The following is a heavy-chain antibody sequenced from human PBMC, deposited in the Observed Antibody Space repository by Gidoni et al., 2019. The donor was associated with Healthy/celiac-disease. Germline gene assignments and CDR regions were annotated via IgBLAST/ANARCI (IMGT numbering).Heavy chain of an antibody. CDR1: GFTFSSYA. J-gene: IGHJ6*03. Sequence: EVQLLESGGGLVQPGGSLRLSCAASGFTFSSYAMSWVRQAPGKGLEWVSAISGSGGSTYYADSVKGRFTISRDNSKNTLYLQMNSLRAEDTAVYYCARLTFLEWLLYYYYYMDVWGKGTTVTVSS. CDR3: ARLTFLEWLLYYYYYMDV. V-gene: IGHV3-23*01. D-gene: IGHD3-3*02. CDR2: ISGSGGST.